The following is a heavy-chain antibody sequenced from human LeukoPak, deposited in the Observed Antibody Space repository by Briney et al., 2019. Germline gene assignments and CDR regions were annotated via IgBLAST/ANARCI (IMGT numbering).Heavy chain of an antibody. CDR1: GGSISSGSYY. D-gene: IGHD1-26*01. CDR3: ARDRGEYSGSYYYFDY. J-gene: IGHJ4*02. Sequence: SETLSLTCTVSGGSISSGSYYWSWIRQPAGKGQEWIGRIYTSGSTNYNPSLKSRVTISVDTSKNQFSLKLSSVTAADTAVYYCARDRGEYSGSYYYFDYWGQGTLVTVSS. CDR2: IYTSGST. V-gene: IGHV4-61*02.